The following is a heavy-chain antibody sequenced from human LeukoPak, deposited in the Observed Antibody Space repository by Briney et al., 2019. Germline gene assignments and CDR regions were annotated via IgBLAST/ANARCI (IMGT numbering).Heavy chain of an antibody. CDR2: IYTSGSN. J-gene: IGHJ6*03. V-gene: IGHV4-4*07. CDR3: AREVADYGGYYYYHYMDG. CDR1: GGSISSYY. Sequence: SETLSLTCTVSGGSISSYYWSWIRQPAGKGLEWIGRIYTSGSNNYNPSLKSRVTMSVDTSKNQFSLKLSSVTAADTAMYYCAREVADYGGYYYYHYMDGWGKGTTVTISS. D-gene: IGHD4-23*01.